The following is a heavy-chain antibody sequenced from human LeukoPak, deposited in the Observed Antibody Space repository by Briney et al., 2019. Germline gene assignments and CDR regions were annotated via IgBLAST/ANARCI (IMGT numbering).Heavy chain of an antibody. Sequence: RSSETLSLTCAVSGYSISSGYYWGWIRQPPGKGLEWIGSIYHSGSTYYNPSLKSRVTISVDTSKNQFSLKLSSVTAADTAVYYCATGGVELPHNYYYMDVWGKGTTVTVSS. J-gene: IGHJ6*03. D-gene: IGHD1-7*01. CDR3: ATGGVELPHNYYYMDV. CDR1: GYSISSGYY. V-gene: IGHV4-38-2*01. CDR2: IYHSGST.